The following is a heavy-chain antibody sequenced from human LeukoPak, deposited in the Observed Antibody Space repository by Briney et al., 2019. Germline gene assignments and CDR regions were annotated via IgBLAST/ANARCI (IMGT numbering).Heavy chain of an antibody. J-gene: IGHJ4*02. CDR1: GFTFSSYW. Sequence: GGSLRLSCAASGFTFSSYWMSWVRQAPGKGLEWVANIKQDGSEKYYVDSVKGRFTISRDNAKNSLLLQMDGLRAEDTAVYYCARDKVTGDSYFDYWGQGILVTVSS. CDR3: ARDKVTGDSYFDY. D-gene: IGHD2-21*02. V-gene: IGHV3-7*01. CDR2: IKQDGSEK.